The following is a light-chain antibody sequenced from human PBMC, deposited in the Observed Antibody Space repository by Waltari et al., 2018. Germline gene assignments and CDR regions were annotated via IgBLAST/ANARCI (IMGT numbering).Light chain of an antibody. CDR2: GAS. CDR1: QSVSSN. V-gene: IGKV3-15*01. Sequence: EIVITQSPATLSMSPGESATLSCRASQSVSSNLAWYQQKPGQAPRLLIYGASARATGIPGRFSGRGSGTEFTLTISRLQSEDFAVYDWQQYNNWPTFGQGTKVEIK. J-gene: IGKJ1*01. CDR3: QQYNNWPT.